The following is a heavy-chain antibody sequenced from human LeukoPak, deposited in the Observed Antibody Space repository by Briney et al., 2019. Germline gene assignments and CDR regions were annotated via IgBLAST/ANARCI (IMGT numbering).Heavy chain of an antibody. J-gene: IGHJ1*01. D-gene: IGHD4-17*01. Sequence: ASVKVSCKASGGTFSSYTISWVRQAPGQGLEWMGGIIPIFGTTNYAQKFQGRVTITADKSTSTGYMELSSLRSEDTAVYYCARVITVYNDYEEVAEYFQHWGQGTLVIVSS. CDR2: IIPIFGTT. V-gene: IGHV1-69*06. CDR3: ARVITVYNDYEEVAEYFQH. CDR1: GGTFSSYT.